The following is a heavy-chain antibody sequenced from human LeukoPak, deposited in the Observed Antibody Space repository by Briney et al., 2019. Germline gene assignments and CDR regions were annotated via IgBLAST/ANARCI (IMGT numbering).Heavy chain of an antibody. J-gene: IGHJ6*03. CDR1: GFPFSRCA. CDR3: ARSDCGDSYYYYYYMDV. V-gene: IGHV3-23*01. D-gene: IGHD4-17*01. CDR2: ISGNGIST. Sequence: GGSLRLSCAASGFPFSRCAMSWVRQAPGKGLEWVSAISGNGISTYSPDSVKGRFTISRDNSKNTLYLQMNSLRAEDTAVYYCARSDCGDSYYYYYYMDVWGKGTTVTVSS.